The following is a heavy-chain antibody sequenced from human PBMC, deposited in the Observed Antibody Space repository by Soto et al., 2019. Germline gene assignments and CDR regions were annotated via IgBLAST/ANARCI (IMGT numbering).Heavy chain of an antibody. Sequence: EVQLVESGGGLVQPGRSLRLSCAASGFTFDDYAMHWVRQAPGKGLEWVSGISWNSGSIGYADSVKGRFTISRDNAKNSLYLQMNSLRAEDTALYYCAKGGQLLVEGGGYWGQGNLVTVSS. D-gene: IGHD2-2*01. CDR2: ISWNSGSI. CDR1: GFTFDDYA. CDR3: AKGGQLLVEGGGY. J-gene: IGHJ4*02. V-gene: IGHV3-9*01.